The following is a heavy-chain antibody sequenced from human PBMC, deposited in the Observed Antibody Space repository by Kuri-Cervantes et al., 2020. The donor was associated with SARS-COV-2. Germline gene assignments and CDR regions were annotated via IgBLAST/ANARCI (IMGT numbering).Heavy chain of an antibody. CDR1: GFNFSSYE. D-gene: IGHD2-15*01. CDR2: ISSSGSTI. Sequence: GGSLRLSCVASGFNFSSYEMNWVRQAPGRGLEWVSYISSSGSTIYYADSVKGRFTISRDNAKDSLYLQMSSLRVEDTAVYYCTRMSSGGSPDYWGQGTLVTVSS. CDR3: TRMSSGGSPDY. V-gene: IGHV3-48*03. J-gene: IGHJ4*02.